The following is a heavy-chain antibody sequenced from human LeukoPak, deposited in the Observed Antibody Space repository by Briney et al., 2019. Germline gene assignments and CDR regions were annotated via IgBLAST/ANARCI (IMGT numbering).Heavy chain of an antibody. D-gene: IGHD3-22*01. CDR3: ARHLGYYYDSFPFDY. Sequence: ASVKVSCKASGYTFTSYYMHWVRQAPGQGLEWMGWINPNSGGTNYAQKFQGRVTMTRDTSISTAYMELSRLRSDDTAVYYCARHLGYYYDSFPFDYWGQGTLVTVSS. V-gene: IGHV1-2*02. J-gene: IGHJ4*02. CDR2: INPNSGGT. CDR1: GYTFTSYY.